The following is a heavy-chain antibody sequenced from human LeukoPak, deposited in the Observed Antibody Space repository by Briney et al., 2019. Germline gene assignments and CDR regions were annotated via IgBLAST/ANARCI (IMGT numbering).Heavy chain of an antibody. CDR2: VYKSGST. D-gene: IGHD2-2*01. V-gene: IGHV4-59*11. CDR1: GGSISSHY. J-gene: IGHJ6*03. CDR3: ARERCSSVSCFGDMDV. Sequence: SETLSLTCEVSGGSISSHYWTWIRQSPGKGLEWIGNVYKSGSTKYHSSLQSRVTISVDTSKNQFALKLRSVTAADTAVYFCARERCSSVSCFGDMDVWGKGTTVTVSS.